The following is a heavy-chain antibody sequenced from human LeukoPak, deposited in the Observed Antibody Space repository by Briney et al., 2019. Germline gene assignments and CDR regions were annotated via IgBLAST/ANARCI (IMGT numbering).Heavy chain of an antibody. Sequence: GESLKISCKGSGYSFTSYWIGWVRQMPGKGLEWRGIIYPGDSDTRYSPSFQGQVTISADKSISTAYLQWSSLKASDTAMYYCARATPYYDILTGYYPGWFDPWGQGTLVTVSS. CDR1: GYSFTSYW. J-gene: IGHJ5*02. V-gene: IGHV5-51*01. D-gene: IGHD3-9*01. CDR3: ARATPYYDILTGYYPGWFDP. CDR2: IYPGDSDT.